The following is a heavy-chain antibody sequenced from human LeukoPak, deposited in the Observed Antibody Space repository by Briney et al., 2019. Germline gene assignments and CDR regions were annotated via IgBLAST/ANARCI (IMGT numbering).Heavy chain of an antibody. CDR1: GYTFTSFY. D-gene: IGHD2-15*01. V-gene: IGHV1-2*02. CDR2: INPNSGGT. J-gene: IGHJ4*02. Sequence: ASVKVSCKASGYTFTSFYMHWVRQAPGQGLEWMGWINPNSGGTNYAQKFQGRVTMTRDTSISTAYMELSRLRSDDTAVYYWARGPFWDIVVVVAADFDYWGQGTLVTVSS. CDR3: ARGPFWDIVVVVAADFDY.